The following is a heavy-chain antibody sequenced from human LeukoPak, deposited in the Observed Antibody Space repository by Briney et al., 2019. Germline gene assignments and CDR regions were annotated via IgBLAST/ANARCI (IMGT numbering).Heavy chain of an antibody. CDR2: IYYSGST. CDR3: ARDPGATSYWYFDL. J-gene: IGHJ2*01. Sequence: SETLSLTCTVSGGSISSYYWSWIPQPPGKGLEWIGYIYYSGSTNYNPSLKSRVTISVDTSKNQFSLKLSSVTAADTAVYYCARDPGATSYWYFDLWGRGTLVTVSS. CDR1: GGSISSYY. D-gene: IGHD1-26*01. V-gene: IGHV4-59*01.